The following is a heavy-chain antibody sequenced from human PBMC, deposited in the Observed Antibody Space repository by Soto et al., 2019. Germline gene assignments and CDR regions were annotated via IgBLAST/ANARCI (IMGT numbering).Heavy chain of an antibody. Sequence: QVQLVQSGAEVKKPGSSVKVSCKASGGTFSSYAISWVRQAPGQGLEWMGGIIPIFGTANYAQKFQGRVTITADESTSTAYMELSSLRSEDTAVYYCARTPRDGYNPYYYYYGMDVWGQGTTVTVSS. J-gene: IGHJ6*02. CDR1: GGTFSSYA. CDR3: ARTPRDGYNPYYYYYGMDV. CDR2: IIPIFGTA. V-gene: IGHV1-69*01. D-gene: IGHD5-12*01.